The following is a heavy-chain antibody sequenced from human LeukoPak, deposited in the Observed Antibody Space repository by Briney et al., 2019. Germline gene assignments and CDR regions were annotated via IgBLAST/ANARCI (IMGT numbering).Heavy chain of an antibody. J-gene: IGHJ4*02. CDR2: ISHDGSNK. Sequence: PGGSLRLSCAASGFTFSSYAMHWVRQAPGKGLEWVAVISHDGSNKYYADSVKGRFTISRDNSKNTLYLQMNSLRAEDTAVYYCAREMATKKLHYFDYWGQGTLVTGSS. CDR1: GFTFSSYA. CDR3: AREMATKKLHYFDY. D-gene: IGHD5-24*01. V-gene: IGHV3-30*01.